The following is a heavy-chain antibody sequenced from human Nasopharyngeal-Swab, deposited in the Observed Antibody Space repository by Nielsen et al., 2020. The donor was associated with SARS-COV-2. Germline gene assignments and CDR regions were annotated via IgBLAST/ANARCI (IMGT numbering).Heavy chain of an antibody. CDR1: GFTFISYG. V-gene: IGHV3-30*18. CDR3: AKGKYYYDTSGFYPFDY. J-gene: IGHJ4*02. Sequence: GESLKISCAAPGFTFISYGMHWVRQAPGKGLEWVAVISHDGSNKYYVDSVKGRFTISRDDSKNTLYLQMNSLRAEDTAVYYCAKGKYYYDTSGFYPFDYWGQGTLVTVSS. D-gene: IGHD3-22*01. CDR2: ISHDGSNK.